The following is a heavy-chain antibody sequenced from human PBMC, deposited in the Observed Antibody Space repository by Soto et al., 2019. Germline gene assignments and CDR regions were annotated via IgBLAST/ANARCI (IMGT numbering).Heavy chain of an antibody. Sequence: PLEPLSLTCTVSGGSIISGGYYWSWIRQHPGKGLEWIGYIYYSGSTYYNPSLKSRFTISRDNAKNSLYLQMNSLRAEDTALYYCAKARYYYYYFMDVWGKGTTVTVSS. CDR2: IYYSGST. V-gene: IGHV4-31*03. CDR1: GGSIISGGYY. CDR3: AKARYYYYYFMDV. J-gene: IGHJ6*03.